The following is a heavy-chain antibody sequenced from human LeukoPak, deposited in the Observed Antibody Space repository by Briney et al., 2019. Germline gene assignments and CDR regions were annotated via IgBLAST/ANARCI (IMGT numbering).Heavy chain of an antibody. V-gene: IGHV1-8*01. J-gene: IGHJ4*02. CDR1: GYTFTSYD. D-gene: IGHD5-18*01. CDR2: MNPNSGNT. Sequence: ASVKVSCKASGYTFTSYDINWVRQATGQGLEWMGWMNPNSGNTGYAQKFQGRVTMTRNTSISTAYMELSSLRSEDTAVYYCARGTTERRTASLHYWGQGTLVTVSS. CDR3: ARGTTERRTASLHY.